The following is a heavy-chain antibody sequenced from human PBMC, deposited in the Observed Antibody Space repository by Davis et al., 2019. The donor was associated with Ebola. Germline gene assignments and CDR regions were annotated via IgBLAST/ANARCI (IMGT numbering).Heavy chain of an antibody. CDR2: IYYSGST. V-gene: IGHV4-30-2*03. CDR3: ARGPSFLGMDV. CDR1: GGSISSGGYS. Sequence: LRLSCAVSGGSISSGGYSWSWIRQPPGKGLEWIGSIYYSGSTYYNPSLKSRVTISVDTSKNQFSLKLSSVTAADTAVYYCARGPSFLGMDVWGQGTTVTVSS. J-gene: IGHJ6*02.